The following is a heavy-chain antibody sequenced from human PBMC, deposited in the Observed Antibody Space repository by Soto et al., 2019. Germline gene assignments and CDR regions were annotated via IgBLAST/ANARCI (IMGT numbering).Heavy chain of an antibody. CDR1: GGTFSSYT. D-gene: IGHD3-16*02. J-gene: IGHJ3*02. CDR2: IIPILGIA. V-gene: IGHV1-69*02. Sequence: QVQLVQSGAEVKKPGSSVKVSCKASGGTFSSYTISWVRQAPGQGLEWMGRIIPILGIANYAQKFQGRVTITADKSTSTAYMELSRLTSEDTAVYYCARSGGVIVPDAFDIWGQGTMVTVSS. CDR3: ARSGGVIVPDAFDI.